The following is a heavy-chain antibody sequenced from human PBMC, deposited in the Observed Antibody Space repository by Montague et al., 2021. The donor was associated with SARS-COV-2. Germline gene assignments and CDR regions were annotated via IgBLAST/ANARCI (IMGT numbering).Heavy chain of an antibody. CDR2: IYHSGST. Sequence: SETLSLTCTVSGGSISSGGYYWGWIRQPPGKGLEWIGSIYHSGSTYYNPSLKSRVTISVDTSKNQFSLKLSSVTAADTAVYYCARQEPIVVVVAAARGWFDPWGQGTLVTVSS. D-gene: IGHD2-15*01. J-gene: IGHJ5*02. CDR3: ARQEPIVVVVAAARGWFDP. CDR1: GGSISSGGYY. V-gene: IGHV4-39*01.